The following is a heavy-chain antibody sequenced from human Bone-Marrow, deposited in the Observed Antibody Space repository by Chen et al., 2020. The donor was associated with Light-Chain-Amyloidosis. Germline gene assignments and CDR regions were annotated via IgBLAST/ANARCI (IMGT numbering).Heavy chain of an antibody. J-gene: IGHJ6*02. CDR3: AKRPPYPSIYGMDV. CDR1: GFTFDDFV. CDR2: INWNGGST. Sequence: EVQLVESGGGVVRPGGSLRLSCAASGFTFDDFVMSWVRQVPGKGLEWVSGINWNGGSTYYADSVKGRFTISRDNSKNTLYLQMNSLRAEDTAVYYCAKRPPYPSIYGMDVWGQGTTVTVSS. V-gene: IGHV3-20*04. D-gene: IGHD1-1*01.